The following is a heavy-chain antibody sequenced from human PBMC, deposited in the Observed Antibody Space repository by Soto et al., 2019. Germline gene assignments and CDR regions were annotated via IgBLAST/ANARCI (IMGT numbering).Heavy chain of an antibody. CDR2: IYYSGST. CDR1: GGSISSYY. J-gene: IGHJ6*02. D-gene: IGHD2-15*01. Sequence: PSETLSLTCTVSGGSISSYYWSWIRQPPGKGLEWIGYIYYSGSTKYNPSLRSRVTVSVDTSKHQFSLKLSSVTAADTAMYYCARAPEVVAARIYYYGMDVWGQGTTVTVSS. CDR3: ARAPEVVAARIYYYGMDV. V-gene: IGHV4-59*12.